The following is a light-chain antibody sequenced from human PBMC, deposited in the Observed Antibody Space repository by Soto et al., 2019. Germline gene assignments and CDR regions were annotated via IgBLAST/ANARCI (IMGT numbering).Light chain of an antibody. CDR2: EAS. CDR1: QGVCNN. V-gene: IGKV3-15*01. Sequence: EVVMTQSPATLSVSPGERFTLSCRASQGVCNNLAWYQQKPGQAPRLLIYEASIRATGVPARFSGSGYGTEFTLIISSLQSEDFAVYYCQQHDVWPATFGQGTKVDIK. CDR3: QQHDVWPAT. J-gene: IGKJ1*01.